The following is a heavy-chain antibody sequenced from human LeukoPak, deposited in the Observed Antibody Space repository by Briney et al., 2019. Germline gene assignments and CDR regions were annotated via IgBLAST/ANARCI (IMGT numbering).Heavy chain of an antibody. Sequence: GGSLRLSCAASEFTFNRYWMSWGRQAPGKGLEWVANIKHDGSEAHYVDSVKGRFTISRDNAKNSLSLQMNSLNVDDTGGYFCTRDALFGSGRTHLDFWSQGTLVSVSS. V-gene: IGHV3-7*04. CDR3: TRDALFGSGRTHLDF. CDR1: EFTFNRYW. D-gene: IGHD3-10*01. J-gene: IGHJ4*02. CDR2: IKHDGSEA.